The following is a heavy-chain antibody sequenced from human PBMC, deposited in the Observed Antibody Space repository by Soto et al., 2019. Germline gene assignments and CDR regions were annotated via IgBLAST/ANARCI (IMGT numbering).Heavy chain of an antibody. Sequence: GESLKISCKGSGYSFTSYWISWVRQMPGKGLEWMGRIDPSDSYTNYSPSFQGHVTISADKSISTAYLQWSSLKASDTAMYYCASQPVGTAAAAFYYFDYWGQGTLVTVSS. D-gene: IGHD6-13*01. CDR3: ASQPVGTAAAAFYYFDY. J-gene: IGHJ4*02. V-gene: IGHV5-10-1*01. CDR1: GYSFTSYW. CDR2: IDPSDSYT.